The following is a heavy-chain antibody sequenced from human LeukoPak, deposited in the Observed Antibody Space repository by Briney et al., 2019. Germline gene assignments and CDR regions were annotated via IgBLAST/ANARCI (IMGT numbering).Heavy chain of an antibody. CDR2: ISRDSITT. CDR3: ARDLLDY. V-gene: IGHV3-48*02. CDR1: GFTVSSNY. Sequence: PGGSLRLSCAASGFTVSSNYMNWVRQAPGKGLEWVSYISRDSITTYYADSVKGRFTISRDNAKDSLYLQMNSLRDEDTAVYFCARDLLDYWGQGTLVTVSS. J-gene: IGHJ4*02.